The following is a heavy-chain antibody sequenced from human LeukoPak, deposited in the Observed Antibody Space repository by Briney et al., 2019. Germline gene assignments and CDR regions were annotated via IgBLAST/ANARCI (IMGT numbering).Heavy chain of an antibody. J-gene: IGHJ3*02. CDR3: TRVATMIVVVGAFDI. CDR1: GVSIGCNS. V-gene: IGHV3-49*02. CDR2: IRGKAYGGTT. Sequence: GGTLRLSWAAPGVSIGCNSMRWLRQAQGKGLEWVGFIRGKAYGGTTEYAVSVKCRFTISRDEYNSIADLKMNSLKTEDTAVFYCTRVATMIVVVGAFDIWGQGTMVTVSS. D-gene: IGHD3-22*01.